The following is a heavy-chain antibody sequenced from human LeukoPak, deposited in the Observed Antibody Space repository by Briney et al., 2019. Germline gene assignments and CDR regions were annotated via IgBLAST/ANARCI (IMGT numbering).Heavy chain of an antibody. Sequence: PSETLSLTCAVYGGSFSGYYWSWIRQPPGKGLEWIGEISHSGSTNYNPSLKSRVTISVDTSKNQFSLKLSSVTAADTAVYYCAARSGGITGTTAYWGQGTLVTVSS. J-gene: IGHJ4*02. CDR3: AARSGGITGTTAY. CDR2: ISHSGST. D-gene: IGHD1-7*01. CDR1: GGSFSGYY. V-gene: IGHV4-34*01.